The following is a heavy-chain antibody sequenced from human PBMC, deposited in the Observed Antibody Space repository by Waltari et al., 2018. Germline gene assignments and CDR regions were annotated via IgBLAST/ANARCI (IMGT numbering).Heavy chain of an antibody. D-gene: IGHD5-18*01. CDR2: INAGKGNT. Sequence: QVQLVQSGAEVKKPGASVKVSCKASGYTFTSYAMHWVRQAPGQRLGWMGWINAGKGNTKYSQQFQGRFTITRDTSASTAYMELSSLRSEDTAVYYCARVSALRDTALGYWGQGTLVTVSS. CDR1: GYTFTSYA. V-gene: IGHV1-3*01. J-gene: IGHJ4*02. CDR3: ARVSALRDTALGY.